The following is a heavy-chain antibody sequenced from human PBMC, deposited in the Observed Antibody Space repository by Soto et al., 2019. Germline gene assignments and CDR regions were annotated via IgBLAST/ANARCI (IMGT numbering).Heavy chain of an antibody. CDR1: GDSVSSNSAG. D-gene: IGHD1-26*01. J-gene: IGHJ4*01. V-gene: IGHV6-1*01. CDR2: TYYRSKWYY. CDR3: ARGEQYSGRIFDY. Sequence: SQTLSLTCAITGDSVSSNSAGWSWVRQSPSRGLEWLGRTYYRSKWYYEYAVSVRGRITINPDTSKNQYSLQLNSVTTEDTAVNFCARGEQYSGRIFDYWGQGTLVTVSS.